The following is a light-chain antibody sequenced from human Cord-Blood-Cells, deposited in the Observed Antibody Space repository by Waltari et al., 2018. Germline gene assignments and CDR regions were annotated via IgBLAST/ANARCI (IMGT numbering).Light chain of an antibody. V-gene: IGLV3-9*01. CDR3: QVWDSSTV. J-gene: IGLJ2*01. Sequence: SYELTQPLSVSVALGQTARITWGGNNIGSKNVHWYQQKPGQAPVLVIYRDSNRPSGSPERFSGSNSGNTATLTISRAQAGDEADYYCQVWDSSTVFGGGTKLTVL. CDR2: RDS. CDR1: NIGSKN.